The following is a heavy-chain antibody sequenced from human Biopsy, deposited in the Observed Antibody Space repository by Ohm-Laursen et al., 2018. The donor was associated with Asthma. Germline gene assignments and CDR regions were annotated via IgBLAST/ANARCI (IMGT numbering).Heavy chain of an antibody. Sequence: GTLSLTCIVSGDAMSTSGSYWGWIRQSPGKGLEWIGSIYYSGRTYYNPSLESRLTISADTSKNHFSLKVTSMTAADTAVYYCARAVSSSSYWYFDLWGRGDLVTVSS. CDR1: GDAMSTSGSY. V-gene: IGHV4-39*02. J-gene: IGHJ2*01. CDR3: ARAVSSSSYWYFDL. CDR2: IYYSGRT. D-gene: IGHD6-6*01.